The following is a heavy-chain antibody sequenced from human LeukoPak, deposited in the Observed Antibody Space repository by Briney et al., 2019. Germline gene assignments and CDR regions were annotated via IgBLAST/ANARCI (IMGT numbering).Heavy chain of an antibody. CDR1: GYTFTGYY. V-gene: IGHV1-2*02. CDR2: INPNSGGT. J-gene: IGHJ4*02. D-gene: IGHD3-22*01. Sequence: ASVKVSCKASGYTFTGYYMHWVRQAPGQGLEWMGWINPNSGGTNYAQKFQGRVTMTRDTSISTAYMELSRLRSDDTAVYYCARGVGYYDSSAYYFDYWGQGTLVTVSS. CDR3: ARGVGYYDSSAYYFDY.